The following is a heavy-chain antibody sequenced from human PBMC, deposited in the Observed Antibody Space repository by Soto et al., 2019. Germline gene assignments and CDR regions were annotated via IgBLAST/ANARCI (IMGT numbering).Heavy chain of an antibody. CDR2: ISAYNGNT. V-gene: IGHV1-18*01. J-gene: IGHJ4*02. CDR1: GYSFTRYY. CDR3: ARGGQWDFLSDY. Sequence: QVQLVQSGAEVKKPGASVKVSCKASGYSFTRYYINWVRQAPGQGLEWMGWISAYNGNTHYEETLQGRVTLTTDTSTSTAYMELRSLRSDDTAVYFCARGGQWDFLSDYWGQGTLVTVSS. D-gene: IGHD1-26*01.